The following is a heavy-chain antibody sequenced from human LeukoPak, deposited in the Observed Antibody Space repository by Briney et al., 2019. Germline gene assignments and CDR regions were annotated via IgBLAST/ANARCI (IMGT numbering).Heavy chain of an antibody. Sequence: PGGSLRLSCAASGFTFSSYSMNWVRQAPGKGLEWVSSISSSSSYIYYADSVKGRFTISRDNAKNSLYLQMNSLRAEDTAVYYCARGPALGYCSSTSCYDDYFDYWGQGTLVTVSS. J-gene: IGHJ4*02. CDR2: ISSSSSYI. CDR3: ARGPALGYCSSTSCYDDYFDY. CDR1: GFTFSSYS. D-gene: IGHD2-2*01. V-gene: IGHV3-21*01.